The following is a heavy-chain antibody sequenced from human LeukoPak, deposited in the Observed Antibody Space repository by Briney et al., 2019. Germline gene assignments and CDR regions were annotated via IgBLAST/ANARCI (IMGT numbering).Heavy chain of an antibody. CDR3: ARETRGYDSSGYYYVGGYYFDY. CDR2: INHSGST. V-gene: IGHV4-34*01. CDR1: GGSFSGYY. Sequence: KPSETLSLTCAVYGGSFSGYYWSWIRQPPGKGLEWIGEINHSGSTNYNPSLKSRVTISVDTSKNQFSLKLSSVTAADTAVYYCARETRGYDSSGYYYVGGYYFDYWGQGTLVTVSS. D-gene: IGHD3-22*01. J-gene: IGHJ4*02.